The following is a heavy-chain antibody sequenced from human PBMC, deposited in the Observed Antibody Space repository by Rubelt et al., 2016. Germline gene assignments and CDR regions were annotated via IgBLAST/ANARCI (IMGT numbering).Heavy chain of an antibody. V-gene: IGHV3-7*04. CDR3: ARGGAYTNDY. CDR2: IKHDGSEK. Sequence: EVQLVESGGGLVQPGGSLRLSCEASGFSFGGYWMSWVRQAPGKGLEWVASIKHDGSEKYYVDSVKGRVTISRDNTKKALYRQRNSLRAEDTAVYYCARGGAYTNDYWGQGTLVTVSS. D-gene: IGHD3-16*01. J-gene: IGHJ4*02. CDR1: GFSFGGYW.